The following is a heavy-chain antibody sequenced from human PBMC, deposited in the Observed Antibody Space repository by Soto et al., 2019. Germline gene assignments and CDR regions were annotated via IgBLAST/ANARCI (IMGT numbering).Heavy chain of an antibody. D-gene: IGHD4-17*01. CDR2: IGGRIDAK. CDR1: GFTFSSYS. V-gene: IGHV3-48*01. Sequence: PGGSLRLSCAASGFTFSSYSMNWIRQAPGKGLEWLSYIGGRIDAKTYADSVKGRFTISRDNAKTSLYLQMNSLGTEDTAIYYCVRDSDYAFDYWGQGILVTVSS. J-gene: IGHJ4*02. CDR3: VRDSDYAFDY.